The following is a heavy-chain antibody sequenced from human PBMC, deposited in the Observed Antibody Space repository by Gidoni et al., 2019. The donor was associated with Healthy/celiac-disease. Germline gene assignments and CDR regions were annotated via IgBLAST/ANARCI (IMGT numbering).Heavy chain of an antibody. CDR1: GYTFTGYY. V-gene: IGHV1-2*06. D-gene: IGHD2-15*01. CDR2: INPNSGGT. Sequence: QVQLVQSGAEVKKPGASVKVSCKASGYTFTGYYMHWVRQAPGQGLEWMGRINPNSGGTNYAQKFQGRVTMTRDTSISTAYMELSRLRSDDTAVYYCARDVRVVERGYCSGGSCYGFPYWGQGTLVTVSS. J-gene: IGHJ4*02. CDR3: ARDVRVVERGYCSGGSCYGFPY.